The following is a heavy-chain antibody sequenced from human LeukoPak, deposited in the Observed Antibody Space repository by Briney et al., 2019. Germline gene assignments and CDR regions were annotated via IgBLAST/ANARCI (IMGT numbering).Heavy chain of an antibody. CDR3: ARDYYGSGSYRY. D-gene: IGHD3-10*01. CDR1: GYTFTSYG. J-gene: IGHJ4*02. V-gene: IGHV1-18*01. CDR2: ISAYNGNT. Sequence: ASVKVSCKASGYTFTSYGISWVRQAPGQGLEWMGWISAYNGNTNYAQKLQGRVTMTTDTSTSTVYMELRSLRSDDTAVYYCARDYYGSGSYRYWGQGTLVTVSS.